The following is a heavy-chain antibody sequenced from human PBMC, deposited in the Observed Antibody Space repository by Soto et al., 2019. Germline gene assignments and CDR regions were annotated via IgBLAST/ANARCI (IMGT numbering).Heavy chain of an antibody. CDR3: AKERESRCPEELCYYYYGMDV. CDR2: ISGSGGST. CDR1: GFTFSSYA. V-gene: IGHV3-23*01. Sequence: HPGGSLRLSCAASGFTFSSYAMSWVRQAPGKGLEWVSAISGSGGSTYYADSVKGRFTISRDNSKNTLYLQVNSLRAEDTAVYYCAKERESRCPEELCYYYYGMDVWGQGTTVTVSS. D-gene: IGHD1-26*01. J-gene: IGHJ6*02.